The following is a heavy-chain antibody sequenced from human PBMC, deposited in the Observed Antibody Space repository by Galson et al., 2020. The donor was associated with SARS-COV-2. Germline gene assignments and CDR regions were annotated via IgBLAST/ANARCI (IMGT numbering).Heavy chain of an antibody. Sequence: GGSLRLSCAASGFTFTSYGMHWVRQAPGKGREWVTFILYDGSNQYYADSVKGRFTISRDISKNALYLHMNRLRAENTAIYCCAKVRGYSNYDWYFDLWGRGALVTVSS. CDR2: ILYDGSNQ. D-gene: IGHD4-4*01. J-gene: IGHJ2*01. CDR3: AKVRGYSNYDWYFDL. CDR1: GFTFTSYG. V-gene: IGHV3-30*02.